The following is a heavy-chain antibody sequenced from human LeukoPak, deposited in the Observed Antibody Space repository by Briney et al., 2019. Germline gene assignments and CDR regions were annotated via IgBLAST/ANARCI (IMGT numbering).Heavy chain of an antibody. CDR1: GGSISSGGYY. D-gene: IGHD6-6*01. V-gene: IGHV4-31*03. Sequence: PSETLSLTCTVSGGSISSGGYYWSWIRQHPGKGLEWIGYIYYSGSTYYNPSLKSRVTISVDTSKNQFSLKLSSVTAADTAVYYCEREYSSSSLFDYWGQGTLVTVSS. J-gene: IGHJ4*02. CDR2: IYYSGST. CDR3: EREYSSSSLFDY.